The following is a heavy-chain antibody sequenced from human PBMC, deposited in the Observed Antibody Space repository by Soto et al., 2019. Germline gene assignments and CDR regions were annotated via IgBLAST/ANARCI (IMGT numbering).Heavy chain of an antibody. J-gene: IGHJ4*02. CDR3: SGGVGDAF. CDR2: INQDGSEK. Sequence: EVHLVESGGGLVQTGGSLRLSCAIFESTVSRDWMNWVRQAPGKGLEWVAHINQDGSEKYYVDSVKGRFTISRDNAQKSLYLQMNGLRPADTAMYYCSGGVGDAFWGQGTLVTVPS. D-gene: IGHD1-26*01. CDR1: ESTVSRDW. V-gene: IGHV3-7*04.